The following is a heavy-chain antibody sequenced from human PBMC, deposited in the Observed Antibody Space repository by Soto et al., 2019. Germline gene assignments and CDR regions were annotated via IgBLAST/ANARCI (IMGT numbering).Heavy chain of an antibody. CDR2: ISSSSSTI. CDR1: GFTFRSYS. J-gene: IGHJ5*02. CDR3: ARHPERIAEIGWFDP. Sequence: GGSLKLSCAPSGFTFRSYSMNWVPPAPSKGLEWVSYISSSSSTIYYADSVKGRFTISRDNAKNSLYLQMNSLRAEDTAVYYCARHPERIAEIGWFDPWGQGTLVTVSS. D-gene: IGHD6-13*01. V-gene: IGHV3-48*01.